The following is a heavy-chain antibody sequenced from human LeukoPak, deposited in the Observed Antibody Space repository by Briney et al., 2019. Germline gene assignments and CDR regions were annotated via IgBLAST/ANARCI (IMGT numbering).Heavy chain of an antibody. D-gene: IGHD2-2*01. CDR3: ARWSGYALD. CDR1: GGSISRYY. V-gene: IGHV4-59*07. CDR2: IYYTGST. J-gene: IGHJ4*02. Sequence: SDTLSLTCTLSGGSISRYYCSWIRQPPGKGLECIGYIYYTGSTNYNPSLKSRLTMSIDTSKNQFSLKLSSVAAADTGVYYCARWSGYALDWGQGTLVTVSS.